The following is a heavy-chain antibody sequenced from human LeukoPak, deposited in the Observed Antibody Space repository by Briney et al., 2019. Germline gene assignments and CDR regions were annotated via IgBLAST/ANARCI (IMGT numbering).Heavy chain of an antibody. J-gene: IGHJ4*02. V-gene: IGHV4-34*01. CDR2: INHRGST. CDR3: ARRGVVTAIHCDY. D-gene: IGHD2-21*02. Sequence: SETLSLTCAVYGGSFSGYYWSWICQPPGKGLEWIGEINHRGSTNYNPSLKSRVTISVDTSKNQSSLKLSSVTAADTAVYYCARRGVVTAIHCDYWGQGTLVTVSS. CDR1: GGSFSGYY.